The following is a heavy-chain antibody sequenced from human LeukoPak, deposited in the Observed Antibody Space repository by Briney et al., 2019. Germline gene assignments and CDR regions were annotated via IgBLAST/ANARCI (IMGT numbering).Heavy chain of an antibody. Sequence: SVKVSCKASGGTFSSYAISWVRQAPGQGLEWMGGIIPIFGTANYAQKFQGRVTITTDESTSTTYMELSSLRSEDTAVYYCARGGQRYCSSTSCYAWFDPWGQGTLVTVSS. D-gene: IGHD2-2*01. V-gene: IGHV1-69*05. CDR3: ARGGQRYCSSTSCYAWFDP. J-gene: IGHJ5*02. CDR1: GGTFSSYA. CDR2: IIPIFGTA.